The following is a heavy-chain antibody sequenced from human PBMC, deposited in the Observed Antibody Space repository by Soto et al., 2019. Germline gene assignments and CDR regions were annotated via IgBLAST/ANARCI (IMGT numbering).Heavy chain of an antibody. J-gene: IGHJ4*02. CDR2: INAGNGNT. CDR1: GYTFTSYA. CDR3: ARDLGSSGWYNNFDY. V-gene: IGHV1-3*01. D-gene: IGHD6-19*01. Sequence: ASVKVSCKASGYTFTSYAMHWVRQAPGQRLEWMGWINAGNGNTKYSQKFQGRVTITRDTSASTAYMELSSLRSEDTAVYYCARDLGSSGWYNNFDYWGQGTLVTVSS.